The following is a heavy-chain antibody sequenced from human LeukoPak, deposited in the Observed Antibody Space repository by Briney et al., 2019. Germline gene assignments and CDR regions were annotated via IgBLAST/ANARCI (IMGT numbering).Heavy chain of an antibody. Sequence: GGSLRLSCAASGFTFSTYVMSWVRRAPGKGLEWVSTISGIGVGTYYADSVKGRFTISRDNSKNTLYLQMNSLRAEDTAVYYCAKKGISAADTFDYWGQGTLVTVSS. CDR2: ISGIGVGT. CDR1: GFTFSTYV. J-gene: IGHJ4*02. CDR3: AKKGISAADTFDY. V-gene: IGHV3-23*01. D-gene: IGHD6-13*01.